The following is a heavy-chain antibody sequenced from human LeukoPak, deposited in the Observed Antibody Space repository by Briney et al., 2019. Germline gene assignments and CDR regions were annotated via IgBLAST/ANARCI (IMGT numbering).Heavy chain of an antibody. D-gene: IGHD5-24*01. Sequence: PGGSLRLSCAASGFTFSNYVMSWVRQAPGKGLEWVSGISGSGDSTYYADSVKGRFTISRDNPKNTLYLQMNSLRAEDTAIYYCTRVGYIDEGIDYWGQGTLVTVSS. CDR3: TRVGYIDEGIDY. V-gene: IGHV3-23*01. CDR1: GFTFSNYV. CDR2: ISGSGDST. J-gene: IGHJ4*02.